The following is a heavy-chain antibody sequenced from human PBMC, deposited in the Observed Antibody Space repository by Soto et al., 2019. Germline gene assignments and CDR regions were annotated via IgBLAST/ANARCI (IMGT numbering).Heavy chain of an antibody. CDR2: IWYDGSNK. CDR1: GFTFSGSA. D-gene: IGHD3-22*01. CDR3: ARDPAKEYYYDSSVKVSHYYYYYGMDV. Sequence: PGGSLRLSCAASGFTFSGSAMHWVRQASGKGLEWVAVIWYDGSNKYYADSVKGRFTISRDNSKNTLYLQMNSLRAEDTAVYYCARDPAKEYYYDSSVKVSHYYYYYGMDVWGQGTTVTVSS. V-gene: IGHV3-33*08. J-gene: IGHJ6*02.